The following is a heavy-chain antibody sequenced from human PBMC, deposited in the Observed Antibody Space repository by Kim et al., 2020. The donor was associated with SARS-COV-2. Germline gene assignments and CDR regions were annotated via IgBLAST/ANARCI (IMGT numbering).Heavy chain of an antibody. CDR1: GGSISSYY. V-gene: IGHV4-59*08. CDR3: ASTTTPHYYYYGMDV. J-gene: IGHJ6*02. D-gene: IGHD1-1*01. CDR2: IYYSGST. Sequence: SETLSLTCTVSGGSISSYYWSWIRQPPGKGLEWIGYIYYSGSTNYNPSLKSRVTISVDTSKNQFSLKLSSVTAADTAVYYCASTTTPHYYYYGMDVWGQGTTVTVSS.